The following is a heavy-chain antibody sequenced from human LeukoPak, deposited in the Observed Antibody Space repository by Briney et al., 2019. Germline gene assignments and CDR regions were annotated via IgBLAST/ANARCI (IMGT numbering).Heavy chain of an antibody. Sequence: GGSLRLSCAASGFTFSSYAMSWVRQAPGKGLEWVSAISGSGGGTYYADSVKGRFTISRDNSKNTLYLQMNSLRAEDAAVYYCGQKTRLGVFHFDCWGQGTQVNGSS. V-gene: IGHV3-23*01. D-gene: IGHD5/OR15-5a*01. CDR2: ISGSGGGT. CDR1: GFTFSSYA. J-gene: IGHJ4*02. CDR3: GQKTRLGVFHFDC.